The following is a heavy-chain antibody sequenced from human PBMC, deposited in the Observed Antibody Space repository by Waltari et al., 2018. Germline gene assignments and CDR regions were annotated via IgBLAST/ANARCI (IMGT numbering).Heavy chain of an antibody. J-gene: IGHJ6*02. CDR3: ARAMATVTVYYYYYYGMDV. D-gene: IGHD4-17*01. V-gene: IGHV3-48*01. CDR1: GFTFSSYS. CDR2: ISRLSITI. Sequence: EVQLVESGGGLVKPGGSLRLSCAASGFTFSSYSMNWVRQAPGKGLEWVYIISRLSITIDYSDSVKGRFTISRDNAKNSLYLQMNSLRAEDTAVYYCARAMATVTVYYYYYYGMDVWGQGTTVTVSS.